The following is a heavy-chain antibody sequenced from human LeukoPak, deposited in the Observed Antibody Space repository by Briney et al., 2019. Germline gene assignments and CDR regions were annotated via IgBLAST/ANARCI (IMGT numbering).Heavy chain of an antibody. CDR3: AELGITMIGGV. V-gene: IGHV3-21*01. D-gene: IGHD3-10*02. CDR1: GFTFSSYA. Sequence: GGSLRLSCAASGFTFSSYAMNWVRQAPGKGLEWVSSISSTSSYIYYADSVKGRFTISRDNAKNSLYLQMNSLRAEDTAVYYCAELGITMIGGVWGKGTTVTISS. J-gene: IGHJ6*04. CDR2: ISSTSSYI.